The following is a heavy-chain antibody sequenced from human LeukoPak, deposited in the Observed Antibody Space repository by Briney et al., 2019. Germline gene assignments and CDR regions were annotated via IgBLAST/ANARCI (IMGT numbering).Heavy chain of an antibody. CDR1: GGSISTYY. CDR3: ARHDAGIAARPFDN. V-gene: IGHV4-4*09. J-gene: IGHJ4*02. D-gene: IGHD6-6*01. CDR2: IHASGPT. Sequence: SETLSLTCTVSGGSISTYYWSWIRRPPGKGLEWIAYIHASGPTNYNPSLKSRITISVDTSKNQFSLKLSSVTAADTAVYYCARHDAGIAARPFDNWGQGILVTVSP.